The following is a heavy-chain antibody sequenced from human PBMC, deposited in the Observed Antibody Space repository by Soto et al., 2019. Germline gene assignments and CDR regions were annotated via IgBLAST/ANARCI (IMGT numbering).Heavy chain of an antibody. CDR1: GYTFTIYG. Sequence: ASVKVSCKASGYTFTIYGIIWVRQAPGQGLEWMGWISAYNGNTNYAQKFQGRVTMTRDTSTSTAYMELRSLRSDDTAVYYCARDGYYDSSGYRSDFDYWGQGTLVTVSS. D-gene: IGHD3-22*01. CDR2: ISAYNGNT. V-gene: IGHV1-18*01. CDR3: ARDGYYDSSGYRSDFDY. J-gene: IGHJ4*02.